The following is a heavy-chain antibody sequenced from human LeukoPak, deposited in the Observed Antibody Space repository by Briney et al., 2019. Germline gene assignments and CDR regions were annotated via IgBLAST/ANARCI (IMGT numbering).Heavy chain of an antibody. CDR3: ASAREYCINSNCYEYFQD. CDR2: IYSSGST. CDR1: GFTFAHHS. V-gene: IGHV3-53*01. D-gene: IGHD2-2*01. J-gene: IGHJ1*01. Sequence: PGGSLRLSCMPSGFTFAHHSLSWVRQAPGKGLEWVAVIYSSGSTYYEDSVNGRCTISRDTSKSSMYLQMDHLRAEDTAVYYCASAREYCINSNCYEYFQDWGQGTLVTVSS.